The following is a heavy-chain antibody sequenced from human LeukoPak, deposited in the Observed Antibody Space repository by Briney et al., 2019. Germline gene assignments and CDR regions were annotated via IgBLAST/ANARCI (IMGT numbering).Heavy chain of an antibody. D-gene: IGHD3-3*01. Sequence: ASETLSLTCTVSGGSISSSSYYWGWIRQPPGKGLEWIGSIYYSGSTYYNPSLKSRVTISVDTSKNQFSLKLSSVTAADTAVYYCARPRITIFGVVIDALDIWGQGTMVTVSS. CDR3: ARPRITIFGVVIDALDI. V-gene: IGHV4-39*01. J-gene: IGHJ3*02. CDR1: GGSISSSSYY. CDR2: IYYSGST.